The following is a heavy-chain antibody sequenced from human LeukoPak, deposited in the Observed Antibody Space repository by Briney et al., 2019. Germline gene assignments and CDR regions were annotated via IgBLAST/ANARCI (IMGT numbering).Heavy chain of an antibody. D-gene: IGHD2-2*01. V-gene: IGHV4-4*07. Sequence: PSETLSLTCTVSGGSISSYYWSWIRQPAGKGLEWIGRIYTSGSTNYNPSLKSRVTMSVDTSKNQFSLKLSSVTAADTAVYYCARDLYCSSTSCYPRRGAFDIWGQGTMVTVSS. CDR3: ARDLYCSSTSCYPRRGAFDI. CDR2: IYTSGST. J-gene: IGHJ3*02. CDR1: GGSISSYY.